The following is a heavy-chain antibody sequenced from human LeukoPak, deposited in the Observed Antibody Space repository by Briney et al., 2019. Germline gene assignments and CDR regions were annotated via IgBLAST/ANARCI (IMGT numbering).Heavy chain of an antibody. CDR2: IYYSGST. CDR3: AGFIAVAGNDY. Sequence: SETLSLTCTVSGGSISSSSYYWGWIRQPPGKGLEWIGSIYYSGSTYYNPSLKSRVTISVDTSKNQFSLKLSSVTAADTAVYYCAGFIAVAGNDYWGQGTLVTVSS. V-gene: IGHV4-39*01. D-gene: IGHD6-19*01. J-gene: IGHJ4*02. CDR1: GGSISSSSYY.